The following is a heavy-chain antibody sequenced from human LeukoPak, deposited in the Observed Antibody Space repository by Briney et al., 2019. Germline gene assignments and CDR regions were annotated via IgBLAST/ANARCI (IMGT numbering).Heavy chain of an antibody. J-gene: IGHJ4*02. CDR3: ARDQPQLGGRITIFGVVSGYFDY. CDR1: GYTFTSYY. V-gene: IGHV1-46*01. CDR2: INPSGGST. D-gene: IGHD3-3*01. Sequence: GASVKVSCKASGYTFTSYYMHWVRQAPGQGLEWMGIINPSGGSTSYAQKFQGRVTMTRDMSTSTVYMELSSLRSEDTAVYYCARDQPQLGGRITIFGVVSGYFDYWGQGTLVTVSS.